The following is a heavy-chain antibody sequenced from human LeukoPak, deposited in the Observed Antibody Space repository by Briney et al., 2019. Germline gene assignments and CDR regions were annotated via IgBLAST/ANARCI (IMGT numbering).Heavy chain of an antibody. J-gene: IGHJ6*02. V-gene: IGHV3-23*01. D-gene: IGHD6-13*01. CDR2: ISGSGGST. CDR3: AKGKIAAAWYHYYGMDV. Sequence: GGSLRLSCAASGFTFSSYAMSWVRQAPGKGLEWVSAISGSGGSTYYADSVKGRFTISRDNSKNTLYLQMNSLRAEDTAVYYCAKGKIAAAWYHYYGMDVWGQGTTVTVSS. CDR1: GFTFSSYA.